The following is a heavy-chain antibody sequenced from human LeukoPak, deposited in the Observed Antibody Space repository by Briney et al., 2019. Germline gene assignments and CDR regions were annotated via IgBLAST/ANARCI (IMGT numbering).Heavy chain of an antibody. J-gene: IGHJ4*02. CDR1: GFTLSDYW. CDR2: IDQDGSDE. V-gene: IGHV3-7*01. Sequence: GGSLRLSCAASGFTLSDYWMSWVRQAPGKGLEWVANIDQDGSDENYVDSVKGRFTISRDDAKNSLYLQMSSLRADDTAMYYCARESTRERPGCWGQGTLVTVSS. CDR3: ARESTRERPGC. D-gene: IGHD1-1*01.